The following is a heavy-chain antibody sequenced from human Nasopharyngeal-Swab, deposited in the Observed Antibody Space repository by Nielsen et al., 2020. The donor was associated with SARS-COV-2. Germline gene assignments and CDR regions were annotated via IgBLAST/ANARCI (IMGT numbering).Heavy chain of an antibody. CDR1: GYTFTSYA. D-gene: IGHD2-21*01. V-gene: IGHV1-3*01. CDR2: INAGNGNT. CDR3: GRSLHIATAHDY. J-gene: IGHJ4*02. Sequence: ASVKVSCKASGYTFTSYAMHWVRQAPGQRLEWMGWINAGNGNTKYSQKFQGRVTITRDTSASTAYMELSSLRSEDTAVYYCGRSLHIATAHDYWGQGTLVTVSS.